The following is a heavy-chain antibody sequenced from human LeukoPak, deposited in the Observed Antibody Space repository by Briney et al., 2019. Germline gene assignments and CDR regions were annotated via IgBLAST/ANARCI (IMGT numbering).Heavy chain of an antibody. CDR3: ARDGASSLWFGELYFDY. D-gene: IGHD3-10*01. Sequence: GGSLRLSCAASGFTVSSNYMSWVRQAPGKGLEWVSVIYSGGSTYYADSVKGRFTISRDNSKNTLYLQMNSLRAEDTAVYYSARDGASSLWFGELYFDYWGQGTLVTVSS. V-gene: IGHV3-66*01. CDR1: GFTVSSNY. CDR2: IYSGGST. J-gene: IGHJ4*02.